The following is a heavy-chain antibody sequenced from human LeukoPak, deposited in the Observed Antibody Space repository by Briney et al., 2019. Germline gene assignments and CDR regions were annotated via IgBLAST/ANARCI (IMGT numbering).Heavy chain of an antibody. D-gene: IGHD3-10*01. CDR3: ARDSGITMVRGVIPFDP. J-gene: IGHJ5*02. CDR2: INPSGGST. V-gene: IGHV1-46*01. Sequence: GASVKVSCTASGYTFTSYYMHWVRQAPGQGLEWMGIINPSGGSTSYAQKFQGRVTMTRDTSTSTVYMELSSLRSEDTAVYYCARDSGITMVRGVIPFDPWGQGTLVTVSS. CDR1: GYTFTSYY.